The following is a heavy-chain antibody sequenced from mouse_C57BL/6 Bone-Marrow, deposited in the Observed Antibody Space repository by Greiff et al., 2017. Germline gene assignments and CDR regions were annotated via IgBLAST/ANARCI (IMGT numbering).Heavy chain of an antibody. D-gene: IGHD1-1*01. CDR1: GFTFTDYY. J-gene: IGHJ4*01. CDR3: ARYRNYCGSSHLYYYAMDY. V-gene: IGHV7-3*01. CDR2: IRNKANGYTT. Sequence: EVKLMESGGGLVQPGGSLSLSCAASGFTFTDYYMSWVRQPPGKALEWLGFIRNKANGYTTEYSASVKGRFTISRDNSQSILYLQMNALRAEDSATYYCARYRNYCGSSHLYYYAMDYWGQGTSVTVSS.